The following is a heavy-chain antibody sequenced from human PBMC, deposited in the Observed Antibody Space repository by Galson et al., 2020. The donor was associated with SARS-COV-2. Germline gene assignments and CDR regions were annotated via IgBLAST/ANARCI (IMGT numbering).Heavy chain of an antibody. CDR2: IFYSGGT. Sequence: ETSETLSLTCSVSGGSMSTYYWSWIRQPPGKGLEWIGYIFYSGGTKYHPSLKSRVTVSVDTSKNQFSLNLRSVTAADTAVYYCARHRFLEWNVDSWGQGTLVTVSS. CDR3: ARHRFLEWNVDS. CDR1: GGSMSTYY. V-gene: IGHV4-59*08. J-gene: IGHJ4*02. D-gene: IGHD3-3*01.